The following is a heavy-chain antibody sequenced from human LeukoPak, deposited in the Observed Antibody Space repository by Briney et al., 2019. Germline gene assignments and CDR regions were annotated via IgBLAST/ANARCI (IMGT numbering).Heavy chain of an antibody. V-gene: IGHV3-23*01. J-gene: IGHJ6*02. CDR3: AKGQDTGYYYGMDV. CDR1: GFTFSSYA. D-gene: IGHD5-18*01. CDR2: ISGSGGST. Sequence: GGSLRLSCAASGFTFSSYAMSWVRQAPGKGLEWVSAISGSGGSTYYTDSVKGRFTISRDNSKNTLYLQMNSLRAEDTAVYYCAKGQDTGYYYGMDVWGQGTTVTVSS.